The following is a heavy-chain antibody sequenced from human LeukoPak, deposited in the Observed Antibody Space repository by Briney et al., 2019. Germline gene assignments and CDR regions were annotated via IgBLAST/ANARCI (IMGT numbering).Heavy chain of an antibody. CDR3: AGTGVLVGATFLNYYYYMDV. J-gene: IGHJ6*03. CDR1: GGTFSSYA. Sequence: SVKVSCKASGGTFSSYAISWVRQAPGQGLEWMGGIIPIFGTANYAQKFRGRVTITADKSTSTAYMELSSLRSEDTAVYYCAGTGVLVGATFLNYYYYMDVWGKGTTVIVSS. D-gene: IGHD1-26*01. V-gene: IGHV1-69*06. CDR2: IIPIFGTA.